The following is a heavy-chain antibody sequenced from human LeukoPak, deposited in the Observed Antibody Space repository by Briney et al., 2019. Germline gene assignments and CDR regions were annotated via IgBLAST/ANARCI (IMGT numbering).Heavy chain of an antibody. CDR2: IDPSDSYT. CDR3: AREVTMVRGGNNDY. J-gene: IGHJ4*02. CDR1: WFHFTNYC. V-gene: IGHV5-10-1*01. D-gene: IGHD3-10*01. Sequence: GGSLEISRKGSWFHFTNYCISLVRQIPGKGLEWMGRIDPSDSYTNYSPSFQGHVTISADKSISTAYLQWSSLKASDTAMYYCAREVTMVRGGNNDYWGQGTLVTVSS.